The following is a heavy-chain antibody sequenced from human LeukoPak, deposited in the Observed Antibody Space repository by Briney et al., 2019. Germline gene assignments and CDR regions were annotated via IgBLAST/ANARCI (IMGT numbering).Heavy chain of an antibody. Sequence: GGSLRLSCAASGFTFSSYGMHWVRQAPGKGLEWVAFIRYDGSNKYYADSVKGRFTISRDNSKNTLYLQMNSLGAEDTAVYYCAKEWSAYYYDSSGYFDYWGQGTLVTVSS. CDR1: GFTFSSYG. CDR2: IRYDGSNK. D-gene: IGHD3-22*01. J-gene: IGHJ4*02. V-gene: IGHV3-30*02. CDR3: AKEWSAYYYDSSGYFDY.